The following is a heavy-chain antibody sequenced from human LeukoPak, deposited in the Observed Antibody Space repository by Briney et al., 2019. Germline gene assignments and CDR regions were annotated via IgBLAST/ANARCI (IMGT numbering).Heavy chain of an antibody. CDR1: GFTASSNY. V-gene: IGHV3-66*02. CDR2: IYSGGST. Sequence: GGSLRLSCAASGFTASSNYMSWVRQAPGKGLEWVSVIYSGGSTYYADSVKGRFTISRDNSKNTLYLQMNSLRAEDTAVYYCAAEDSGWYEADLYYFDYWGQGTLVTVSS. CDR3: AAEDSGWYEADLYYFDY. D-gene: IGHD6-19*01. J-gene: IGHJ4*02.